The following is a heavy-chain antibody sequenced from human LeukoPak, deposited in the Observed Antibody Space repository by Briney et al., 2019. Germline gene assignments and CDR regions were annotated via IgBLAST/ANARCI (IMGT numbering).Heavy chain of an antibody. V-gene: IGHV4-59*01. CDR2: IYYSGST. CDR3: ARSQGYYYDSSGYGTEY. D-gene: IGHD3-22*01. Sequence: AETLSLTCTVSGGSISSYYWSWIRQPPGKGLEWIGYIYYSGSTNYNPSLKSRVTISVDTSKNQFSLKLSSVTAAATAVYYCARSQGYYYDSSGYGTEYWGQGTLVTVSS. J-gene: IGHJ4*02. CDR1: GGSISSYY.